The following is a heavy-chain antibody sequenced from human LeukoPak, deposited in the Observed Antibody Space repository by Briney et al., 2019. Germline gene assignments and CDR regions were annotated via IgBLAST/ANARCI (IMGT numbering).Heavy chain of an antibody. J-gene: IGHJ6*04. CDR3: AELGITMIGGV. V-gene: IGHV3-21*01. Sequence: GGSLRLSCAASGFTFTSYSMNWVRQAPGKGLEWVSSISGSSTFIYYADSVKGRFTISRDNAKNSLYLQMNSLRAEDTAVYYCAELGITMIGGVWGKGTTVTISS. D-gene: IGHD3-10*02. CDR2: ISGSSTFI. CDR1: GFTFTSYS.